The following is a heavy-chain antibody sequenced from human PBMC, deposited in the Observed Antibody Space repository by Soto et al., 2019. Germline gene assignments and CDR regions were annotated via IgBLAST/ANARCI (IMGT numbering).Heavy chain of an antibody. D-gene: IGHD3-9*01. CDR2: IIPIFGTA. J-gene: IGHJ4*02. CDR1: GGTFSSYA. V-gene: IGHV1-69*13. CDR3: ARGPRDYDILTGYYTKYYFDY. Sequence: SVKVSCKASGGTFSSYAISWVRQAPGQGLEWMGGIIPIFGTANYAQKFQGRVTITADESTSTAYMELSSLRSEDTAVYYCARGPRDYDILTGYYTKYYFDYWGQGTLVT.